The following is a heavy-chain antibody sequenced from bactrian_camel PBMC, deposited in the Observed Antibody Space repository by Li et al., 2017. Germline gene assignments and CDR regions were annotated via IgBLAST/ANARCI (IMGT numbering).Heavy chain of an antibody. CDR1: GFTFSSYG. Sequence: VQLVESGGGSVQAGGSLRLSCAASGFTFSSYGMSWVRRAPRKGLEWVSTINSGAGSTYYADSVKGRFAISRDNAKNTLYLQMNSLKPEDTAIYYCATAPIFPAWGQGTQVTVS. D-gene: IGHD2*01. CDR3: ATAPIFPA. J-gene: IGHJ6*01. CDR2: INSGAGST. V-gene: IGHV3S40*01.